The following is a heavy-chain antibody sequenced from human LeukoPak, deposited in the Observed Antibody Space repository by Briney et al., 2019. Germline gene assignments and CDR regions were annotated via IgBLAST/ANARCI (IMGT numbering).Heavy chain of an antibody. Sequence: PGGSLRLSCAASGFTFSSYSMNWVRQAPGKGLEWVSSISSSSSYIYYADSVKGRFTISRDNAKNSLYPQMNSLRAEDTAVYYCARTLDYYDSSGSDYWGQGTLVTVSS. CDR2: ISSSSSYI. CDR3: ARTLDYYDSSGSDY. V-gene: IGHV3-21*01. J-gene: IGHJ4*02. D-gene: IGHD3-22*01. CDR1: GFTFSSYS.